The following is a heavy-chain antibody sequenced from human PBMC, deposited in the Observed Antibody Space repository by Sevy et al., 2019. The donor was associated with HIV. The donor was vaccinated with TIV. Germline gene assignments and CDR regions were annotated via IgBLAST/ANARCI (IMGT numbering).Heavy chain of an antibody. CDR1: GFTFTSYA. CDR2: ISGSHGTP. Sequence: GGSLRLSCAASGFTFTSYAMSWVRQAPGKGLEWLSSISGSHGTPYYADSVKGRFTISRDNSKNTLYLQMSSLRAEDTAVYYCAKSEWGNIGFCTRSSCYPFDYWGQGTLVTVSS. V-gene: IGHV3-23*01. D-gene: IGHD2-2*01. J-gene: IGHJ4*02. CDR3: AKSEWGNIGFCTRSSCYPFDY.